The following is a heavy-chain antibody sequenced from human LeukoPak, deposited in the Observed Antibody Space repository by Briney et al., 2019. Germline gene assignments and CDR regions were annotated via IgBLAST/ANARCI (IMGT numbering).Heavy chain of an antibody. CDR3: AKDKGRIIIATPKDAFDI. J-gene: IGHJ3*02. V-gene: IGHV3-23*01. D-gene: IGHD6-6*01. Sequence: PGGSLRLSCEASGFTFSAYAMTWVRQAPGKGLEWVSPIGSDNKPHYSESVRGRFTISRDNSKNTLYLQMNSLRAEDTAIYYCAKDKGRIIIATPKDAFDIWGQGTMVTVSS. CDR1: GFTFSAYA. CDR2: IGSDNKP.